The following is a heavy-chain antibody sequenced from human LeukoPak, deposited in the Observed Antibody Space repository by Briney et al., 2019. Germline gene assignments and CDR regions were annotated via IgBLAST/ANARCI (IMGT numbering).Heavy chain of an antibody. CDR2: IYHSGST. CDR1: GGSISSSNW. CDR3: AVCGYSGYHYYFDY. D-gene: IGHD5-12*01. V-gene: IGHV4-4*02. Sequence: SETLSLTCAVSGGSISSSNWWSWVRQPPGKGLEWIGEIYHSGSTNYNPSLKSRVTISVDKSKNQFSLKLSSVTAADTAVYYCAVCGYSGYHYYFDYWGQGTLVTVSS. J-gene: IGHJ4*02.